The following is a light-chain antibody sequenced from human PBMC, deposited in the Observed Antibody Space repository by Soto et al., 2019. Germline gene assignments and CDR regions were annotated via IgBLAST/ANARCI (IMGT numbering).Light chain of an antibody. CDR2: RAS. V-gene: IGKV3-15*01. CDR3: QQDNNWPIT. J-gene: IGKJ5*01. CDR1: QSVNIL. Sequence: EVVLTQSPATLSVSPGEGATLSCRASQSVNILLAWYQQKPGQAPRLLIYRASTRATGVPARFSGSGSETEFTLTISTLQSEDFAVYYCQQDNNWPITFGQGTRLESK.